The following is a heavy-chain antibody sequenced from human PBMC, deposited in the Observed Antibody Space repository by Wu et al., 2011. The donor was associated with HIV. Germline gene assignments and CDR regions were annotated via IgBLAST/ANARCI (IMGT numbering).Heavy chain of an antibody. CDR3: ARAGRKIYYYYYMDV. V-gene: IGHV1-69*14. Sequence: QVQLVQSGAEVKKPGSSVKVSCKASGGTFSSYAISWVRQAPGQGLEWMGRIIPIFGTANYAQKFQGRVTVTADKSTSTAYMELSSLRSEDTAVYYCARAGRKIYYYYYMDVWGKGTAVTVSS. CDR2: IIPIFGTA. CDR1: GGTFSSYA. J-gene: IGHJ6*03.